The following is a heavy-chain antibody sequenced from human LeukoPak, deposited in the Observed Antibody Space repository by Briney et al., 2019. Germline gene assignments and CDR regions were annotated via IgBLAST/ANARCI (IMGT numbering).Heavy chain of an antibody. CDR2: ISSSSSTI. D-gene: IGHD3-22*01. CDR3: ATYSSLNRREFQY. V-gene: IGHV3-48*04. Sequence: GGSLRLSCAASGFTFSSYSRNWVRQAPGKGLEWVSYISSSSSTIYYADSVKGRFTISRDNAKNSLYLQMNSLRAEDTAVYYCATYSSLNRREFQYWGQGTLLTVSS. J-gene: IGHJ1*01. CDR1: GFTFSSYS.